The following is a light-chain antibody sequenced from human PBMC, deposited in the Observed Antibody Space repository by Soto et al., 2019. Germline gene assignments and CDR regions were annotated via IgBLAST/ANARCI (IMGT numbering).Light chain of an antibody. CDR2: GAS. Sequence: GERATLSCRASQSVSSSSLAWYQQKPGQAPRLLIYGASSRATGIADRFSGSGSETDFTLTISRLEPEDFAVYYCQQYGGSPRTFGQGTKVDIK. V-gene: IGKV3-20*01. J-gene: IGKJ1*01. CDR1: QSVSSSS. CDR3: QQYGGSPRT.